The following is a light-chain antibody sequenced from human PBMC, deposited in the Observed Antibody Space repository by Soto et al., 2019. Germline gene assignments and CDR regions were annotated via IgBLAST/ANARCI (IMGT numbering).Light chain of an antibody. Sequence: EIVMTQSPATLSVSPGERATLSCRASQSVGSDLAWYQQKPGQAPRLLISVASTRTTGVPARFSGSGSGTEFTLPISSLQSEDFAVYYCQQYTHWPPWTFGQGTKVDIK. CDR2: VAS. CDR3: QQYTHWPPWT. J-gene: IGKJ1*01. V-gene: IGKV3-15*01. CDR1: QSVGSD.